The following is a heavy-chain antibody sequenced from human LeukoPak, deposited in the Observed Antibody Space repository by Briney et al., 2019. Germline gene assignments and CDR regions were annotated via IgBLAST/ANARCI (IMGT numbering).Heavy chain of an antibody. Sequence: SETLSLTCTVSGGSISSYYWSWLRQPAGKGQKRIGRIYTSGSTNYNPSLKSRVTMSVDTSKNQFSLKLSSVTAADTAVYYCARDKSSDYVWGSYRPDNWFDPWGQGTLVTVSS. CDR1: GGSISSYY. D-gene: IGHD3-16*02. J-gene: IGHJ5*02. CDR2: IYTSGST. V-gene: IGHV4-4*07. CDR3: ARDKSSDYVWGSYRPDNWFDP.